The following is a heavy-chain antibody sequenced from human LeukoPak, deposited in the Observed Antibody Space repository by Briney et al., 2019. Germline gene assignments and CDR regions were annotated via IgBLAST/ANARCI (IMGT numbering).Heavy chain of an antibody. CDR1: GGSFSGYY. CDR2: INHSGST. D-gene: IGHD3-3*01. J-gene: IGHJ4*02. CDR3: ARGTRGGLEWLLKFDN. Sequence: SETLSLTCAVYGGSFSGYYWSWIRQPPGKGLEWIGEINHSGSTNYNPSLKSRVTISVDTSKNQFSLKLSSVTAADTAVYYCARGTRGGLEWLLKFDNWGQGSLVTVSS. V-gene: IGHV4-34*01.